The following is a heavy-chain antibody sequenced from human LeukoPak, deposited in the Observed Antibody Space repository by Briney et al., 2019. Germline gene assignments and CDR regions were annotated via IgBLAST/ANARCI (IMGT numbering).Heavy chain of an antibody. CDR2: ISGSGGST. D-gene: IGHD2-15*01. Sequence: PGGSLRLSCAASGFTFSSYAMGWVRQAPGRGLEWVSAISGSGGSTYYADSVKGRFTISRDNSKNTLYLQMNSLRAEDTAVYYCAKGGYCSGGSCYPDYYYMDVWGKGTTVTVSS. CDR1: GFTFSSYA. J-gene: IGHJ6*03. V-gene: IGHV3-23*01. CDR3: AKGGYCSGGSCYPDYYYMDV.